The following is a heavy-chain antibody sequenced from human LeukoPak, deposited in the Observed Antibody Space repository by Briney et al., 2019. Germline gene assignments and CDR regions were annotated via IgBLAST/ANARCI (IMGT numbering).Heavy chain of an antibody. D-gene: IGHD2-2*01. CDR3: AKDEGYCSSTSCSCDY. CDR1: GFTFSSYG. V-gene: IGHV3-30*02. J-gene: IGHJ4*02. Sequence: GGSLRLSCAASGFTFSSYGMHWVRQAPGKGLEWVAFIRYDGSNKHYADSVKGRFTISRDNSKNTLYLQMNSLRAEDTAVYYCAKDEGYCSSTSCSCDYWGQGTLVTVSS. CDR2: IRYDGSNK.